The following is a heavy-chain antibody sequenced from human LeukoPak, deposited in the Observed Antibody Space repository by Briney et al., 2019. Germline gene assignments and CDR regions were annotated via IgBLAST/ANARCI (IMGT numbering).Heavy chain of an antibody. J-gene: IGHJ4*02. CDR1: GYTLTELS. Sequence: ASVKVSCKVSGYTLTELSMHWVRRAPGKGLEWMGGFDPEDGETIYAQKFQGRVTMTEDTSTDTAYMELSSLRSEDTAVYYCATVTGYSSSWSFDYWGQGTLVTVSS. V-gene: IGHV1-24*01. CDR2: FDPEDGET. D-gene: IGHD6-13*01. CDR3: ATVTGYSSSWSFDY.